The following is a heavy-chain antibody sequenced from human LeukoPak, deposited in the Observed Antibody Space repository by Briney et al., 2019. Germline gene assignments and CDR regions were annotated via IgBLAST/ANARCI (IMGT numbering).Heavy chain of an antibody. Sequence: GGSLRLSCAASGFTFSSYSMNWVRQAPGKGLEWVSSISSSSSYIYYADSVKGRFTISRDNSKNTLYLQMNSLRGEDTAVYYCAKDYLGASHTFDIWGQGTMVTVSS. D-gene: IGHD1-26*01. CDR3: AKDYLGASHTFDI. CDR1: GFTFSSYS. CDR2: ISSSSSYI. V-gene: IGHV3-21*01. J-gene: IGHJ3*02.